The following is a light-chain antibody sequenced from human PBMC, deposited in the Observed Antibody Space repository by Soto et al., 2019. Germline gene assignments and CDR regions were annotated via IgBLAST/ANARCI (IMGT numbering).Light chain of an antibody. CDR1: SSDFGGYNY. V-gene: IGLV2-14*01. CDR3: SSYTSSSTPYV. Sequence: LTHPSSVPASPGQSILISCTGTSSDFGGYNYVSWYQQHPVKAPKLMIYDVTNRPSGVSDRFSGSKSGNTASLTISGLQAEDEADYYCSSYTSSSTPYVFGTGTKVTVL. J-gene: IGLJ1*01. CDR2: DVT.